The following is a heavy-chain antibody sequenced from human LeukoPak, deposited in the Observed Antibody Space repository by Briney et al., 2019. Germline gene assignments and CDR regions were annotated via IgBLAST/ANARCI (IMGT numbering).Heavy chain of an antibody. J-gene: IGHJ4*02. Sequence: ASVKVSCKASGYTFTSYAMNWVRQAPGQGLEWMGWISAYNGNTNYAQKLQGRVTMTTDTSTSTAYMELRSLRSDDTAVYYCARGYDILTGYHYWGQGTLVTVSS. D-gene: IGHD3-9*01. CDR2: ISAYNGNT. CDR3: ARGYDILTGYHY. CDR1: GYTFTSYA. V-gene: IGHV1-18*01.